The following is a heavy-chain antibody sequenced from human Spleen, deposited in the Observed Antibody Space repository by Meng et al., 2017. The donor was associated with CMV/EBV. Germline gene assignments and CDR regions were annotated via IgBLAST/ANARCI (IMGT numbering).Heavy chain of an antibody. Sequence: GSLRLSCAVYDGSFSGYYWTWIRQLPGKGLEWIGEINYGGSANYNPSLKSRVTMSVDTSNNHFSLKLSSVTAADAAVYYCATMVLPLPIVSWGQGTLVTVSS. CDR2: INYGGSA. J-gene: IGHJ5*02. V-gene: IGHV4-34*01. CDR1: DGSFSGYY. CDR3: ATMVLPLPIVS. D-gene: IGHD2-8*02.